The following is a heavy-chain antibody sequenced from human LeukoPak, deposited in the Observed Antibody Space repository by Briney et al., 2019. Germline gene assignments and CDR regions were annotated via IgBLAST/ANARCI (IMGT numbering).Heavy chain of an antibody. CDR2: IYYSGST. D-gene: IGHD6-25*01. V-gene: IGHV4-59*08. Sequence: PSETLSLTCTVSGGSISSYYWSWLRQPPGKGLEWIGYIYYSGSTNYNPSLKSRVTISVDTSKNQFSLKLSSVTAADTAVYYCARHVPYSSDYYYYGMDVWGQGTTVTVSS. J-gene: IGHJ6*02. CDR3: ARHVPYSSDYYYYGMDV. CDR1: GGSISSYY.